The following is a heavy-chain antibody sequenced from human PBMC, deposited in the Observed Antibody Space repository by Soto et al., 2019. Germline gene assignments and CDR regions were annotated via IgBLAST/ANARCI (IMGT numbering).Heavy chain of an antibody. D-gene: IGHD6-19*01. CDR3: ARFHRQWLAFDY. CDR2: ISSSGSTI. Sequence: EVQLVESGGGLVQPGGSLRLSCAASGFTFSSYEMNWVRQAPGKGLEWVSYISSSGSTIYYADSVKGRFTISRDNAKNSLYLQMNSLRAEDTAVYYCARFHRQWLAFDYWGQGTLVTVSS. J-gene: IGHJ4*02. CDR1: GFTFSSYE. V-gene: IGHV3-48*03.